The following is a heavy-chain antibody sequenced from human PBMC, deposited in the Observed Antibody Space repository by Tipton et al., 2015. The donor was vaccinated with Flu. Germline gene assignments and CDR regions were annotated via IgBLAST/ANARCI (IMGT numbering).Heavy chain of an antibody. Sequence: LRLSCIVSGGSISSVNYYWGWIRQPPGKGLEWIGSIYYSGNTFSIPSLKSRVTISIDTSKNQFSLKLTSVTAADTAVYYCAREPSSDYGMDVWGQGTTVTVS. CDR1: GGSISSVNYY. CDR2: IYYSGNT. J-gene: IGHJ6*02. CDR3: AREPSSDYGMDV. V-gene: IGHV4-39*07.